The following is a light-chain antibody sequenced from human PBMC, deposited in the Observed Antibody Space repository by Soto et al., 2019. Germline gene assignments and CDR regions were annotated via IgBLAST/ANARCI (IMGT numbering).Light chain of an antibody. CDR2: DVS. CDR3: SSYTSSSXLSTYV. Sequence: QSALTQPASLSGSPGQSITISCTGTSSDVGGYNYVSWYQHHPGKAPKLMIYDVSNRPSGGYNRFSGSKSGNTASLIISGLQAEDEADYYCSSYTSSSXLSTYVFGTGTKVTVL. CDR1: SSDVGGYNY. J-gene: IGLJ1*01. V-gene: IGLV2-14*03.